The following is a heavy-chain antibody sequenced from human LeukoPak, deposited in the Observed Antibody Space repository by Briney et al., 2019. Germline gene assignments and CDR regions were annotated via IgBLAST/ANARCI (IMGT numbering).Heavy chain of an antibody. CDR3: ARGSYYYDSSGYPNWFDP. J-gene: IGHJ5*02. Sequence: GASVKVSCKASGYIFTRSYIHWVRQAPGQGLEWMGIINPSGGSTSYAQKFQGRVTMTRDTSTSTVYMELSSLRSEDTAVYYCARGSYYYDSSGYPNWFDPWGQGTLVTVSS. V-gene: IGHV1-46*01. CDR2: INPSGGST. CDR1: GYIFTRSY. D-gene: IGHD3-22*01.